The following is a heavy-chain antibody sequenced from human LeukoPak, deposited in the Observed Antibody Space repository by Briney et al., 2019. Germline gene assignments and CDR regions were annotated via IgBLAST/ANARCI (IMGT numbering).Heavy chain of an antibody. CDR1: GFTFSDYY. J-gene: IGHJ4*02. Sequence: GGSLRLSCAASGFTFSDYYMSWIRQAPGRGLEWVSYISSSGSTIYYADSVKGRFTISRDNAKNSLYLQMNSLRAEDTAVYYCARGPERYFDWLEYYFDYWGQGTLVTVSS. CDR3: ARGPERYFDWLEYYFDY. CDR2: ISSSGSTI. V-gene: IGHV3-11*01. D-gene: IGHD3-9*01.